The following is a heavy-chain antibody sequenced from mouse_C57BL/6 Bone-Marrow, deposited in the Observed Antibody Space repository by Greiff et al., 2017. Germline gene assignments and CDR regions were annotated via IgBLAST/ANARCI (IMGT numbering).Heavy chain of an antibody. V-gene: IGHV5-16*01. D-gene: IGHD1-1*01. J-gene: IGHJ1*03. Sequence: EVKLMESEGGLVQPGSSMKLSCTASGFTFSDYYMAWVRQVPEKGLEWVANINYDGSSTYYLDSLKSRFIISRDNAKNILYLQMSSLKSEDTATEYCARGDYGSSFYWYFDVWGTGTTVTVSS. CDR1: GFTFSDYY. CDR3: ARGDYGSSFYWYFDV. CDR2: INYDGSST.